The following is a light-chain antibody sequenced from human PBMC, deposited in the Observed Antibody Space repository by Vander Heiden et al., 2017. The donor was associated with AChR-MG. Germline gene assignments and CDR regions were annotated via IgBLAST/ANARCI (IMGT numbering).Light chain of an antibody. CDR1: QSVSSY. CDR3: QQRSNWPPWT. CDR2: DAS. J-gene: IGKJ1*01. Sequence: EIVLTQSPATLSLSPGERATLSCRASQSVSSYVACYQQKPRQAPRLLMYDASNRATGVPARFSGSGSGTDFTLTISSREPEDFAVYYCQQRSNWPPWTFGQGTKVEIK. V-gene: IGKV3-11*01.